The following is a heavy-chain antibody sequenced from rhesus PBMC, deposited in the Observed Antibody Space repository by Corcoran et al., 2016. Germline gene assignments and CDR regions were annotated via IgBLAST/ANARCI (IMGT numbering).Heavy chain of an antibody. CDR2: IYGGSGST. CDR1: GGSISSSNW. CDR3: ARRLATVTLSYFDD. Sequence: QVQLQESGPGLVKPSETLSLTCAVSGGSISSSNWWSWIRQSPGKGLERIGYIYGGSGSTHYNPALMRRVTISTDTSKNHFSLKLSSVPAADTAVYYCARRLATVTLSYFDDWGQGVLVTVSS. V-gene: IGHV4S7*01. J-gene: IGHJ4*01. D-gene: IGHD5-36*02.